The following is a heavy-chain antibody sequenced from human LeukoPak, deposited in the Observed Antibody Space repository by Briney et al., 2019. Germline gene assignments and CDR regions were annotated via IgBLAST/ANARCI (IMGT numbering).Heavy chain of an antibody. J-gene: IGHJ6*02. D-gene: IGHD5-12*01. CDR3: AKGGYSGYDDYYYYGMDV. CDR2: ISWNSGSI. V-gene: IGHV3-9*01. CDR1: GFTFDDCA. Sequence: PGGSLRLSCAASGFTFDDCAMHWVRQAPGKGLEWVSGISWNSGSIGYADSVKGRFTISRDNAKNSLYLQMNSLRAEDTALYYCAKGGYSGYDDYYYYGMDVWGQGTTVTVSS.